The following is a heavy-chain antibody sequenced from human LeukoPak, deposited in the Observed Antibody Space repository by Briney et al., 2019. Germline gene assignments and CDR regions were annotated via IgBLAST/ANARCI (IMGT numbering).Heavy chain of an antibody. CDR3: AKEGAVFGVVIIPYGIDV. V-gene: IGHV3-23*01. CDR1: GCTLSSYA. D-gene: IGHD3-3*01. Sequence: GGSLSLSCAGSGCTLSSYAMSWVRQAPGKGLEWVSASSGSGGSKYYADSVNGRITSSKDNSKNTLYLKMNSLRAEDTAVYYCAKEGAVFGVVIIPYGIDVWGQGTTVTVSS. J-gene: IGHJ6*02. CDR2: SSGSGGSK.